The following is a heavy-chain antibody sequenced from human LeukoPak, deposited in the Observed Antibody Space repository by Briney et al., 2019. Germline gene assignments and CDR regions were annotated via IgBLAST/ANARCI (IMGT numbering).Heavy chain of an antibody. D-gene: IGHD1-26*01. Sequence: GGSLRHSCADFSTYAMSWVRQAPGKGLEWVANIKEDGSEKNYVDSVKGRFTISRDNAKNSLYLQMISLRSEDTAVYYCAKYFRADSGNYYRSFDYWGQGTLVTVSS. CDR1: STYA. CDR3: AKYFRADSGNYYRSFDY. J-gene: IGHJ4*02. CDR2: IKEDGSEK. V-gene: IGHV3-7*05.